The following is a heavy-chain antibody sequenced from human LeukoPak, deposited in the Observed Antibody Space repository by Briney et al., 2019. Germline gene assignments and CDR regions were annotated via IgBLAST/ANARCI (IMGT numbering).Heavy chain of an antibody. J-gene: IGHJ4*02. V-gene: IGHV3-23*01. CDR2: ISPRGTSI. Sequence: GGSLRLSCAASGFAFSDYDMSWIRQTPGKGPEWVAVISPRGTSIHYVDSMRGRFSISRDNSKNTLFLQMSNLRAEDTALYYCARRDGTRLYYFDYWGQGTLVTVSS. CDR3: ARRDGTRLYYFDY. CDR1: GFAFSDYD.